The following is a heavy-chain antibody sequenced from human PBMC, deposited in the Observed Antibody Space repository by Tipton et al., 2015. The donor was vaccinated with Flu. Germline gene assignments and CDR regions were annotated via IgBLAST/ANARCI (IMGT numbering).Heavy chain of an antibody. D-gene: IGHD3-10*01. V-gene: IGHV1-2*02. CDR3: ARDTHYYGSGSLPLGMDV. Sequence: QLVQSGAEVKKPGASVKVSCKASGYTFTGYYMHWVRQAPGQGLEWMGWINPNSGGTNYAQKFQGRVTMTRDTSISTAYMELSRLRSDDTAVYYCARDTHYYGSGSLPLGMDVWGQGTTVTVSS. CDR2: INPNSGGT. J-gene: IGHJ6*02. CDR1: GYTFTGYY.